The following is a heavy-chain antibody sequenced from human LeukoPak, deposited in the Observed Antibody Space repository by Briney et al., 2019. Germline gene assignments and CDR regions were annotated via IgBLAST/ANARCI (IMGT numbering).Heavy chain of an antibody. D-gene: IGHD3-22*01. Sequence: GGSLRLSCVASGFTSSHYSLHWVRQAPGKGLEWMTLILYDGSNKYYADSVKGRFTISRDDSKNTLYLQMNSLRAEDTALYYCAKDGDYYYDSSGYSNYGMDVWGQGTTVTVSS. CDR2: ILYDGSNK. J-gene: IGHJ6*02. CDR1: GFTSSHYS. V-gene: IGHV3-30-3*01. CDR3: AKDGDYYYDSSGYSNYGMDV.